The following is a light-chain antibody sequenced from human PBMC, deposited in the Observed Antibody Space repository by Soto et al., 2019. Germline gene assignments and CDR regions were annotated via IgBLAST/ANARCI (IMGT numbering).Light chain of an antibody. CDR1: QSVSSY. V-gene: IGKV3-11*01. CDR3: QQRSNWLT. Sequence: EIVLTQAPATLGLSSGHRASLSCRASQSVSSYLAWYQQKRGQAPRLLIYDASNRATGIPARFSGSGSGTDFTLTISSLEPEDFAVYYCQQRSNWLTFGGGTKVDIK. CDR2: DAS. J-gene: IGKJ4*01.